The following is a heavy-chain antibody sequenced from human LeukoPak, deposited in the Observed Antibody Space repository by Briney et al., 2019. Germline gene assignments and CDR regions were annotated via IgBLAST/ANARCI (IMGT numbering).Heavy chain of an antibody. J-gene: IGHJ4*02. Sequence: SETPSLTCTVSGGSISSSDYYWCWIRQSAGKGLEWIGRLNPSGSTYYNPSLKSRLTLSLDPSENQFSLKLSSVTAADTALYYCARGRPYGDYFDYWGQGTLVTVSS. CDR1: GGSISSSDYY. D-gene: IGHD4-17*01. CDR2: LNPSGST. V-gene: IGHV4-61*02. CDR3: ARGRPYGDYFDY.